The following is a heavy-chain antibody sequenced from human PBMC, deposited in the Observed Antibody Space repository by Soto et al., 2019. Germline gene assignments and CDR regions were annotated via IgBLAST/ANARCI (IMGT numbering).Heavy chain of an antibody. CDR1: GFTFSSYG. Sequence: GGSLRLSCAASGFTFSSYGMHWVRQAPGKGLEWVAVIWYDGSNKYYADSVKGRFTISRDNSKNTLYLQMNSLRAEDTAVYYCARDLLRFGIAAAGNWFDPWGQGTLVTVSS. J-gene: IGHJ5*02. CDR3: ARDLLRFGIAAAGNWFDP. D-gene: IGHD6-13*01. CDR2: IWYDGSNK. V-gene: IGHV3-33*01.